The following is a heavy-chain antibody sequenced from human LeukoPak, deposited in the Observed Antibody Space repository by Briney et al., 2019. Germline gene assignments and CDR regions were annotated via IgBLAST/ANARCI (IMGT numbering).Heavy chain of an antibody. V-gene: IGHV4-4*07. CDR3: ARDIVVVPAANYYYYYMDV. Sequence: TSETLSLTCTVSGGSISSYYWSWIRQPAGKGLEWIGRIYTSGSTNYNPSLKSRVTISVDTSKNQFSLKLSSVTAADTAVYYCARDIVVVPAANYYYYYMDVWGKGTTVTISS. CDR2: IYTSGST. CDR1: GGSISSYY. J-gene: IGHJ6*03. D-gene: IGHD2-2*01.